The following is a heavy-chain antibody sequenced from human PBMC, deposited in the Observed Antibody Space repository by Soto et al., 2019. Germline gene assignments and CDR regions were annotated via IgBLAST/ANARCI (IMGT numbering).Heavy chain of an antibody. Sequence: QVQLVQSGAEVKKPGSSVKVSCKASGGTFSSYAISWVRQSPGQGLEWMGWIIPIFGTANYAQKFQGRVTITADKSTSTAYMELSSLRSEDTAVYYCASCSRRCPTKRYYYGMDVWGQGTTVPVSS. J-gene: IGHJ6*02. CDR1: GGTFSSYA. D-gene: IGHD1-1*01. V-gene: IGHV1-69*06. CDR3: ASCSRRCPTKRYYYGMDV. CDR2: IIPIFGTA.